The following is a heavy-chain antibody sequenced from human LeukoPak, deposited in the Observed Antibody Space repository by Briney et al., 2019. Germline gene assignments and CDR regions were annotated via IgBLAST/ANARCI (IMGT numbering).Heavy chain of an antibody. D-gene: IGHD2-15*01. CDR1: GYTFTNYY. CDR2: INPSGGST. J-gene: IGHJ6*02. Sequence: ASVKVSCKASGYTFTNYYMHWVRQAPGQGLEWMGIINPSGGSTSYARKFQGRVTMTRDTSTSTVYMELSSLRSEDTAVYYCARGKPFCSGGSCYIDYYYGMDVWGQGTTVTVSS. V-gene: IGHV1-46*01. CDR3: ARGKPFCSGGSCYIDYYYGMDV.